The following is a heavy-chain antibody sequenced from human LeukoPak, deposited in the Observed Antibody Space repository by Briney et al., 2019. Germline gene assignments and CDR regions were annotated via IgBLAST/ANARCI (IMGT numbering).Heavy chain of an antibody. CDR2: INPNSGGT. Sequence: ASVKVSFKASGYTFTGYYMHWVRQAPGQGLEWMGWINPNSGGTNYAQKFQGRVTMTRDTSISTAYMELSRLRSDDTAVYYCARDPHIYGSRSYYVGWFDPWGQGTLFTVSS. CDR3: ARDPHIYGSRSYYVGWFDP. J-gene: IGHJ5*02. CDR1: GYTFTGYY. V-gene: IGHV1-2*02. D-gene: IGHD3-10*01.